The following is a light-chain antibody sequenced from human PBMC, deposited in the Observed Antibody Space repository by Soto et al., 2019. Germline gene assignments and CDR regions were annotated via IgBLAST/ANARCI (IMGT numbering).Light chain of an antibody. V-gene: IGLV2-23*01. CDR3: CSYAGSSTGYV. CDR1: SSDVGSYNL. J-gene: IGLJ1*01. Sequence: QSALTQPASVSGSPGQSITISCTGTSSDVGSYNLVSWHQQHPGKAPKLMIYEGSKRPSGVSNRFSGSKSGNTASLTISGLQAEDEADYYCCSYAGSSTGYVFGTGTKLTVL. CDR2: EGS.